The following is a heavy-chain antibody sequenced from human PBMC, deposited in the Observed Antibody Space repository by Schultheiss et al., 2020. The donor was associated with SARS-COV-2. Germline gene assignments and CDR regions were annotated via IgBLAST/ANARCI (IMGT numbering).Heavy chain of an antibody. CDR3: ARDRRSTKLRFLEWLSPDYYYGMDV. J-gene: IGHJ6*02. CDR2: TYYRSKWYN. Sequence: SQTLSLTCAISGDSVSSNSAAWNWIRQSPSRGLEWLGRTYYRSKWYNDYAVSVKSRITINPDTSKNQFSLQLNSVTPEDTAVYYCARDRRSTKLRFLEWLSPDYYYGMDVWGQGTTVTVSS. V-gene: IGHV6-1*01. D-gene: IGHD3-3*01. CDR1: GDSVSSNSAA.